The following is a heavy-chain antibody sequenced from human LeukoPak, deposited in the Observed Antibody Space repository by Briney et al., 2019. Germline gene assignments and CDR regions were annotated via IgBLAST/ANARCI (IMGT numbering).Heavy chain of an antibody. V-gene: IGHV3-7*01. J-gene: IGHJ4*02. Sequence: GGSLRLSCVASGFPFKGYLMTWVRQSPGKGLDWVANIKPDGSETNYLDSVKGRFTISRDNARDSLFLEMNNLRVDDTAVYYCARDGGELWPLDEWGQGILVTVSS. CDR3: ARDGGELWPLDE. D-gene: IGHD3-10*01. CDR2: IKPDGSET. CDR1: GFPFKGYL.